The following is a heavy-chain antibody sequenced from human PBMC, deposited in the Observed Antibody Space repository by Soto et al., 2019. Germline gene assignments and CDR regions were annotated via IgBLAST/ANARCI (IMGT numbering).Heavy chain of an antibody. CDR3: AREAGYSSGPTGLYYYYYGMDV. J-gene: IGHJ6*02. Sequence: GASVKVSCKASGYTFTGYYMHWVRQAPGQGLEWMGWINPNSGGTNYAQKFQGRVTMTRDTSISTAYMGLSRLRSDDTAVYYCAREAGYSSGPTGLYYYYYGMDVWGQGTTVTVSS. V-gene: IGHV1-2*02. D-gene: IGHD6-19*01. CDR2: INPNSGGT. CDR1: GYTFTGYY.